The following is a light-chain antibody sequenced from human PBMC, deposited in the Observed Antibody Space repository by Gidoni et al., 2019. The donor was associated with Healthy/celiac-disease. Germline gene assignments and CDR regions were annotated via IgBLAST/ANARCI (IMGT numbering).Light chain of an antibody. CDR1: NIGSKS. V-gene: IGLV3-21*02. CDR2: DVS. J-gene: IGLJ2*01. Sequence: SYVLTQPPSVSVAPGQTARLTCGGNNIGSKSVHWYQQKPGQAPVLVVYDVSDRPSGIPERFSGSNSGNTATLTISRVEAGDEADYYCQVWDSSSDVVFGGGTKLTVL. CDR3: QVWDSSSDVV.